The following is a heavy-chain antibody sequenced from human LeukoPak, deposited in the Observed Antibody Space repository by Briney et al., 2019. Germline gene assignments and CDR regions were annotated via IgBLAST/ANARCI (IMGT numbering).Heavy chain of an antibody. J-gene: IGHJ6*02. V-gene: IGHV4-59*01. Sequence: SETLSLTCTVSGGSISSYYWSWIRQPPGKGLEWIGYIYYSGSTNYNPSLKSRVTISVDTSKNQFSLKLSSVTAADTAVYYCARKVRAYYYGMDVWGQGTTATVSS. CDR2: IYYSGST. CDR3: ARKVRAYYYGMDV. CDR1: GGSISSYY. D-gene: IGHD3-10*01.